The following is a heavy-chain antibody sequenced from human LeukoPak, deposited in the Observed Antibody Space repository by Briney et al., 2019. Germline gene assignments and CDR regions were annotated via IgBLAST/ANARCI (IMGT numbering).Heavy chain of an antibody. J-gene: IGHJ6*03. V-gene: IGHV3-23*01. D-gene: IGHD3-3*01. Sequence: GGSLRLSCAASGFTFSSYAMSWVRQAPGKGLEWVSAISGSGGRTCYADSVKGRFTISRDNSKNTLYLQMNSLRAEDTAVYYCAKAHRITIFGVVRSGHYYYYMDVWGKGTTVTVSS. CDR2: ISGSGGRT. CDR3: AKAHRITIFGVVRSGHYYYYMDV. CDR1: GFTFSSYA.